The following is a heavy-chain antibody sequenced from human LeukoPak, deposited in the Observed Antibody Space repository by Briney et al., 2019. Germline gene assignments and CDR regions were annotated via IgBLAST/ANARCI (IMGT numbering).Heavy chain of an antibody. V-gene: IGHV1-46*01. CDR2: INPSGGST. J-gene: IGHJ4*02. Sequence: GASVKVSCKASGYTFTSYYMHWVRQAPGQGLEWMGIINPSGGSTSYAQKFQGRVTMTRDTPTSTVYMELSSLRSEDTAVYYCARDPDITMIVVGMPDYWGQGTLVTVSS. D-gene: IGHD3-22*01. CDR3: ARDPDITMIVVGMPDY. CDR1: GYTFTSYY.